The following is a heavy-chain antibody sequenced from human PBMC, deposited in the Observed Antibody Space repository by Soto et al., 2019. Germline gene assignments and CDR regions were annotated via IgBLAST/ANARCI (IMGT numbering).Heavy chain of an antibody. Sequence: SVKVSCKASGGTFSSYAISWVRQAPGQGLEWMGGIIPIFGTANYAQKFQGRVTITADKSTSTAYMELSSLRPEDTAVYYCARGYDCSSTSCYYYYYYGMDVWGQGTTVTVSS. D-gene: IGHD2-2*01. CDR3: ARGYDCSSTSCYYYYYYGMDV. V-gene: IGHV1-69*06. CDR1: GGTFSSYA. CDR2: IIPIFGTA. J-gene: IGHJ6*02.